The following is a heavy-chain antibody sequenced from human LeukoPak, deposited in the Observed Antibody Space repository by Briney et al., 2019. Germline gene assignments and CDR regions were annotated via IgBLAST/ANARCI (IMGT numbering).Heavy chain of an antibody. CDR1: GFTFSSYW. Sequence: GGSLRLSCAASGFTFSSYWMHWVRQAPGKGLVWVSRINSDASTTSYADSVKGRFTISRDNAKNTLHLQMNSLRAEDTAVYYCVSFYETYWGRGTLVTVSS. J-gene: IGHJ4*02. V-gene: IGHV3-74*01. CDR3: VSFYETY. CDR2: INSDASTT. D-gene: IGHD2/OR15-2a*01.